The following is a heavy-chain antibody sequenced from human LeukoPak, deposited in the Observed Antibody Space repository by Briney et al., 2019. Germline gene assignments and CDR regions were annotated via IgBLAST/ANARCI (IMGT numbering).Heavy chain of an antibody. D-gene: IGHD3-10*01. J-gene: IGHJ6*02. CDR2: INHSGST. Sequence: SETLSLTCAVYGGSFSGYYWSWIRQPPGKGLEWIGEINHSGSTYYNPSLKSRVTISVDRSKNQFSLKLSSVTAADTAVYYCAILEVPETYYYYGMDVWGQGTTVTVSS. CDR1: GGSFSGYY. CDR3: AILEVPETYYYYGMDV. V-gene: IGHV4-34*01.